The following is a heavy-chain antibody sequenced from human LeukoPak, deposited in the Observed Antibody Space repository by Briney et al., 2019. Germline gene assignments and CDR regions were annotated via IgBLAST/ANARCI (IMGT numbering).Heavy chain of an antibody. CDR2: INPYSGAT. D-gene: IGHD3-3*01. CDR3: ARDPPQYDFWSGHHTGTEGLAFDI. CDR1: GYTFTGYY. Sequence: GASVKVSCKASGYTFTGYYIHWVRQAPGQGLEWMGWINPYSGATNYAQKFQGKVTMTRDTSISTAYMELSRLRSDDTAMYFCARDPPQYDFWSGHHTGTEGLAFDIWGQGTMVTVSS. J-gene: IGHJ3*02. V-gene: IGHV1-2*02.